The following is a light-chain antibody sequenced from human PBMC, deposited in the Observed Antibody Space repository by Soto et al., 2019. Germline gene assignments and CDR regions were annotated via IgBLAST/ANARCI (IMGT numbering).Light chain of an antibody. V-gene: IGKV1-5*01. Sequence: DIQMTQSPSTLSASVGDTVTITCRASQSISTSLAWYQQKPGKAPNLLISGASTLEEGVPSRFRGSGSGTEFTLTITSLQADDFAAYYCQQDITYSTFGQGTRVEIE. CDR1: QSISTS. CDR2: GAS. J-gene: IGKJ1*01. CDR3: QQDITYST.